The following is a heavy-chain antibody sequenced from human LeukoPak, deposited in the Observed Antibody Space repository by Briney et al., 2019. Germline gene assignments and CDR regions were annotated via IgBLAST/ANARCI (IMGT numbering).Heavy chain of an antibody. D-gene: IGHD3-22*01. CDR2: MYYSGST. V-gene: IGHV4-59*08. CDR1: GGSISSYY. J-gene: IGHJ4*02. CDR3: AREDYYNSGGYYLDY. Sequence: PSETLSLTCTVSGGSISSYYWSWIRQPPGKGLEWIGYMYYSGSTNYNPSLKSRVTISVDTSKNQFSLKLSSVTAADTAVYFCAREDYYNSGGYYLDYWGQGTLVTVSS.